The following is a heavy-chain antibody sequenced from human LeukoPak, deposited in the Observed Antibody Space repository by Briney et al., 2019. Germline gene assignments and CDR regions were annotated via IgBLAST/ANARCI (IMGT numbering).Heavy chain of an antibody. D-gene: IGHD2-2*01. V-gene: IGHV3-20*04. CDR2: INWNGGRT. J-gene: IGHJ3*02. CDR1: GFTFDDYG. CDR3: ARVSTLGSAIDVFDI. Sequence: GGSLRLSCATSGFTFDDYGMSWVRQAPGKGLEWVSGINWNGGRTGYADSVKGRFTISRDNAKNSLYLQMNSLRVEDTAFYYCARVSTLGSAIDVFDIWGQGTMVTVSS.